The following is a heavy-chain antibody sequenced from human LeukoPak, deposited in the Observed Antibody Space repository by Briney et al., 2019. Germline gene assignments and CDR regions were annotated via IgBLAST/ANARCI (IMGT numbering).Heavy chain of an antibody. CDR3: AKEGRILGTNDY. CDR2: ISYDGSNK. J-gene: IGHJ4*02. V-gene: IGHV3-30-3*01. Sequence: GGSLRLSCAASGFTFSSYAMHWVRQAPGKGLEWVAVISYDGSNKYYADSVKGRFTISRDNSKNTLYLQMNSLRAEDTAVYYCAKEGRILGTNDYWGQGTLVTVSS. CDR1: GFTFSSYA. D-gene: IGHD2-8*01.